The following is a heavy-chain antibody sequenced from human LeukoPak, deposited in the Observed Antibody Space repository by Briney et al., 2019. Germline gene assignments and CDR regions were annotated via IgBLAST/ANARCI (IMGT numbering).Heavy chain of an antibody. V-gene: IGHV1-46*01. D-gene: IGHD3-10*01. Sequence: GALVKVSCKASGYTFTNYHIHWVRQAPEQGLEWMGVINPYSDYTNYTQNFQGIVTMTSDTSTSTVYMHLSSLRSDDTAVYYCARNLWFGESSDAFDMWGQGTMVTVSS. CDR1: GYTFTNYH. CDR2: INPYSDYT. CDR3: ARNLWFGESSDAFDM. J-gene: IGHJ3*02.